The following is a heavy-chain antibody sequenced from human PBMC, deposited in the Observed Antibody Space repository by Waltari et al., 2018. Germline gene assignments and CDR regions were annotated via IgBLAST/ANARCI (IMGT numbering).Heavy chain of an antibody. V-gene: IGHV1-69*01. D-gene: IGHD2-21*02. CDR2: LIPIFGTA. CDR1: GGTFSSYA. Sequence: QVQLVQSGAEVKKPGSSVKVSCKASGGTFSSYAISWVRQAPGQGLEWMGGLIPIFGTANDAQKIQSRVTITTDESTRTAYREVGSLRSEDTAVYYCARDSRTAGSDAFDIWGQGTMVTVSS. CDR3: ARDSRTAGSDAFDI. J-gene: IGHJ3*02.